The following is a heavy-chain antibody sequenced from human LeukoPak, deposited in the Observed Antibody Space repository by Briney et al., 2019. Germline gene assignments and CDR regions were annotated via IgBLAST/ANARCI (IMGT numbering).Heavy chain of an antibody. CDR2: IKQDGSEK. CDR3: ARNRGWLQFDY. CDR1: GFTFSASW. Sequence: GGSLRLSCAASGFTFSASWMSWVRQAPGKGLEWVANIKQDGSEKYYGDSVKGRFTISKDNAKNSLYLQMDSLRAEDTAVYYCARNRGWLQFDYWGQGTLVTVSS. V-gene: IGHV3-7*03. J-gene: IGHJ4*02. D-gene: IGHD5-12*01.